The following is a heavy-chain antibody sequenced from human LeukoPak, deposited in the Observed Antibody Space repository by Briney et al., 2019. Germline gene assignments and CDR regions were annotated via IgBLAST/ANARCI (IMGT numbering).Heavy chain of an antibody. V-gene: IGHV3-43*02. CDR3: AKDPGKYGDYVVDY. Sequence: GGSLRLSCAASGFTFDDHAMHWVRQAPGKGLEWVSPISGDGGSTYYADSVKGRFTISRDNSKNSLYLQMNSLRTEDTALYYCAKDPGKYGDYVVDYWGQGTLVTVSS. J-gene: IGHJ4*02. CDR2: ISGDGGST. D-gene: IGHD4-17*01. CDR1: GFTFDDHA.